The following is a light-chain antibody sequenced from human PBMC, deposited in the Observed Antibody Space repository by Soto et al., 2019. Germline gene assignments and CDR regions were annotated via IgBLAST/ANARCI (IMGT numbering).Light chain of an antibody. CDR2: GAS. Sequence: EIVLTQSPATLSLSPGERATFSCRASQSVYNNLAWYQQKPGQAPRLLIYGASTRATGIPARFSGSGSGTEFTLTISSLQSEDFAVYYCQQYNNWPPVTFGPGTKVDIK. V-gene: IGKV3-15*01. CDR1: QSVYNN. CDR3: QQYNNWPPVT. J-gene: IGKJ3*01.